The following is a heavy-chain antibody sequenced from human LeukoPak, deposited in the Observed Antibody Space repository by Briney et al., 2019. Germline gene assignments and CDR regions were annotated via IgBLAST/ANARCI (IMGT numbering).Heavy chain of an antibody. CDR2: IYYSGST. V-gene: IGHV4-30-4*07. J-gene: IGHJ6*02. Sequence: PSQTLSLTCAVSGGSISSGGYSWSWIRQPPGKGLEWIGYIYYSGSTNYNPSLKSRVTISVDTSKNQFSLKLSSVTAADTAVYYCARQSYYYYGMDVWGQGTTVTVSS. CDR1: GGSISSGGYS. CDR3: ARQSYYYYGMDV.